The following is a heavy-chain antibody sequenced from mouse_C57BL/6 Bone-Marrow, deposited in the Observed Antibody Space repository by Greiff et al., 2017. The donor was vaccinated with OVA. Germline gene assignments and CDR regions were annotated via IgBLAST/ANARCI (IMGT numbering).Heavy chain of an antibody. J-gene: IGHJ4*01. V-gene: IGHV10-1*01. D-gene: IGHD1-2*01. CDR3: VSGCDAMDY. CDR2: IRSKSNNYAT. CDR1: GFSFNTYA. Sequence: EVQGVESGGGLVQPKGSLKLSCAASGFSFNTYAMNWVRQAPGKGLEWVARIRSKSNNYATYYADSVKDRFTISRDDSESMLYLQMNNLKTEDTAMYYCVSGCDAMDYWGQGTSVTVSS.